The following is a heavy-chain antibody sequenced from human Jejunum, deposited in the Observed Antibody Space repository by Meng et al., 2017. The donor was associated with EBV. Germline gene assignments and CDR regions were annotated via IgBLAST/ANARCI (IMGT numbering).Heavy chain of an antibody. CDR2: MSPDNGDT. CDR1: GYTFTTHH. Sequence: VQVWQFGAGVKNPGASVKASCKASGYTFTTHHINWVRQATGQGLEYMGWMSPDNGDTGYAQNFQGRLTMTRDTSISTAYMELSSLTSDDTAVYYCARGDGYNLYWGQGTLVTVSS. J-gene: IGHJ4*02. V-gene: IGHV1-8*01. CDR3: ARGDGYNLY. D-gene: IGHD5-24*01.